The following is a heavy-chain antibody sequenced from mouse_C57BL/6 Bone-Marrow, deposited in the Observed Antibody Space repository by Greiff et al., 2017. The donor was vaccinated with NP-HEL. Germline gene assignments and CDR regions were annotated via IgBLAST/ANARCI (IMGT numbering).Heavy chain of an antibody. J-gene: IGHJ1*03. D-gene: IGHD1-1*01. Sequence: EVQLQQSGPVLVKPGALVKMSCKASGYTFTDYYMNWVKQSHGKSLEWIGVINPYNGGTSYNQKFKGKATLTVDKSSSTAYMGLNSLTSEDSAVYYCARYYYDWYFDVWGTGTTVTVSS. CDR1: GYTFTDYY. CDR3: ARYYYDWYFDV. V-gene: IGHV1-19*01. CDR2: INPYNGGT.